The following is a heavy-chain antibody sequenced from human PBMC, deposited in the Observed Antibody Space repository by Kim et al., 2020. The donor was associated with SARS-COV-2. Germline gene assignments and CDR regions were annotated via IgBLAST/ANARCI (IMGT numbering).Heavy chain of an antibody. CDR3: ARGSCGWEKIDY. Sequence: SETLSLTCAVYGGSFSGYYWSWIRQPPGKGLEWIGEINHSGSTNYNPSLKSRVTISVDTSKNQFSLKLSSVTAADTAVYYCARGSCGWEKIDYWGQGTMFSVSS. V-gene: IGHV4-34*01. J-gene: IGHJ4*02. CDR1: GGSFSGYY. D-gene: IGHD6-19*01. CDR2: INHSGST.